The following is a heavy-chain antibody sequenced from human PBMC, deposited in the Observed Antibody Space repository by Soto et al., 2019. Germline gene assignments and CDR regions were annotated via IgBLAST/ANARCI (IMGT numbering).Heavy chain of an antibody. D-gene: IGHD3-10*01. V-gene: IGHV1-69*04. J-gene: IGHJ6*02. CDR3: ARDGSGSPYGMDV. CDR2: IIPILGIA. CDR1: GGTFSSYT. Sequence: GASVKVSCKASGGTFSSYTISWVRQAPGQGLEWMGRIIPILGIANYAQKFQGRVTITADKSTSTAYMELSSLRSEDTAVYYCARDGSGSPYGMDVWGQGTTVTVSS.